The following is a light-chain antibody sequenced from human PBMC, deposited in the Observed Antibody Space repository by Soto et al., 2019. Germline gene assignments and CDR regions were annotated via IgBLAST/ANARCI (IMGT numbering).Light chain of an antibody. CDR2: RAS. V-gene: IGKV1-39*01. CDR3: QQSYSTPFT. CDR1: QDISTF. J-gene: IGKJ2*01. Sequence: DILMTHSPSSLSASVEDSVTITCRATQDISTFLNWYQQRPGKAPNVLIYRASTLQGDVPSRFSGSGSGTDFTLTISGLQPEDFAIYYCQQSYSTPFTFGQGTQVEV.